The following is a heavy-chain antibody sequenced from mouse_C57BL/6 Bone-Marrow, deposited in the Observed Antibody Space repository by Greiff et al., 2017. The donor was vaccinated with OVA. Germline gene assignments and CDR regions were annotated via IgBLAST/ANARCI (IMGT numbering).Heavy chain of an antibody. CDR3: TRSFITTVAYAMDY. CDR2: IRNKDNNHAT. CDR1: GFTFSDAW. Sequence: EVKLEESGGGLVQPGGSMKLSCAASGFTFSDAWMDWVRQSPEKGLEWVAEIRNKDNNHATYYAESVKGRFTISRDDSKSSVYLQMNSLRAEDTGIYYCTRSFITTVAYAMDYWGQGTSVTVSS. J-gene: IGHJ4*01. D-gene: IGHD1-1*01. V-gene: IGHV6-6*01.